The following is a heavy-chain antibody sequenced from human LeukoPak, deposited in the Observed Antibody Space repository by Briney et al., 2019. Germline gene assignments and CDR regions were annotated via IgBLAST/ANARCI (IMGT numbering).Heavy chain of an antibody. D-gene: IGHD3-3*01. CDR1: GFTVSSNY. V-gene: IGHV3-66*01. CDR2: IYSGGST. Sequence: GSLRLSCAASGFTVSSNYMSWVRQAPGKGLEWVSVIYSGGSTYYADSVKGRFTISRDNSKNTLYLQMSSLRAEDTAVYYCARETSGGGMDVWGQGTTVTVSS. CDR3: ARETSGGGMDV. J-gene: IGHJ6*02.